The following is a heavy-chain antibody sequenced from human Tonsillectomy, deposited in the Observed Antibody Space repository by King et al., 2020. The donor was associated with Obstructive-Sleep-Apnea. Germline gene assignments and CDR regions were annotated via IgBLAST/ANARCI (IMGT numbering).Heavy chain of an antibody. J-gene: IGHJ6*02. CDR2: IYHSVST. CDR3: ARDEKGGVFRRYGMDV. V-gene: IGHV4-4*02. Sequence: QLQESGPGLVNPSGTLSLTCAVSGGSISSSKGWGWVRQPPGKGLDGIGEIYHSVSTHYNPSLRSRVTISVEQSKHQFSLRLSSVTAADTAVYYCARDEKGGVFRRYGMDVWGQGTTVTVSS. CDR1: GGSISSSKG. D-gene: IGHD3-16*01.